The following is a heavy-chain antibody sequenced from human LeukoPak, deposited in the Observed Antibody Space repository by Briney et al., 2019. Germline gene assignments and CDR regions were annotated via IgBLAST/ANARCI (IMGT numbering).Heavy chain of an antibody. CDR2: INADGSST. V-gene: IGHV3-74*01. D-gene: IGHD2-2*01. Sequence: GGSLRLSCAASGFTFSSYWMHWVRQAPGKGPVWVSRINADGSSTNYADSVKGRFNISRDNAKNTLYLQMNSLRAEDTAVYYCAKVAVCSSASWDSLFDYWGQGTLVTVSS. J-gene: IGHJ4*02. CDR3: AKVAVCSSASWDSLFDY. CDR1: GFTFSSYW.